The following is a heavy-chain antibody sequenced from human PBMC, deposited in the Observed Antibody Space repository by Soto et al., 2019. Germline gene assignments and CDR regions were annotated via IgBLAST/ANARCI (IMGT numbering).Heavy chain of an antibody. CDR1: GYTFTSYY. Sequence: ASVKVSCKASGYTFTSYYMHWVRQAPGQGLEWMGIINPSGGSTSYAQKFQGRVTMTRDTSTSTVYMELSSLRSEDTAVYYCARGIPSPNYYYVWGSYRLDFDYWGQGTLVTVSS. J-gene: IGHJ4*02. V-gene: IGHV1-46*01. CDR3: ARGIPSPNYYYVWGSYRLDFDY. CDR2: INPSGGST. D-gene: IGHD3-16*02.